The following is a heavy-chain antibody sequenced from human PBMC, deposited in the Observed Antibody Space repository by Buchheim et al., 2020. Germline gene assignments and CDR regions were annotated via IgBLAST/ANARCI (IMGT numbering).Heavy chain of an antibody. CDR3: ERDGGEDGRVAI. CDR2: ISYDGSNK. CDR1: GFTFSSYA. D-gene: IGHD2-21*01. J-gene: IGHJ3*02. Sequence: QVQLVESGGGVVQPGRSLRLSCAASGFTFSSYAMHWVRQAPGKGLEWVAVISYDGSNKYYADSVKGRFTISRDNSKNMLYLQMNSLRARDAAVDDCERDGGEDGRVAIWGQGT. V-gene: IGHV3-30*04.